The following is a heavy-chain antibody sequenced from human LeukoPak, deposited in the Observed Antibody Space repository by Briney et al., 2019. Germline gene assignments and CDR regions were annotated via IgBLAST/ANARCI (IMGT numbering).Heavy chain of an antibody. V-gene: IGHV4-34*01. D-gene: IGHD3-3*01. J-gene: IGHJ4*02. Sequence: PSETLSLTCTVSGGSISGYYWSWIRQPPGKGLEWIGEINHSGSTNYNPSLKSRVTISVDTSRNQFSLKLSSVTAADTAVYYCARRSRFGFLEWLLDYWGQGTLVTVSS. CDR2: INHSGST. CDR1: GGSISGYY. CDR3: ARRSRFGFLEWLLDY.